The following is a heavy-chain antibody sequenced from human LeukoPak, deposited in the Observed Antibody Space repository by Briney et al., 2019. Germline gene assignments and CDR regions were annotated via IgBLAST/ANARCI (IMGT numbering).Heavy chain of an antibody. V-gene: IGHV1-3*04. CDR1: GYTFTTYA. CDR3: ARVYRERSYFDY. J-gene: IGHJ4*02. Sequence: ASVKVSCKASGYTFTTYAIHWVRQAPGQRLEWMGWINTGNGNTKYSQKFQGRVTITRDTSASTAYMALSSLRFEDTAIYYCARVYRERSYFDYWGQETLVTVSS. CDR2: INTGNGNT. D-gene: IGHD4-11*01.